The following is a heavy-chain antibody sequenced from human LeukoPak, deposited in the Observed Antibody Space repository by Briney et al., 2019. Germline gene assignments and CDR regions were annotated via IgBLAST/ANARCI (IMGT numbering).Heavy chain of an antibody. J-gene: IGHJ4*02. CDR2: IFYTGAT. Sequence: SETLSLTCTVSGDSVSSGSYFWSWIRQPPGKGLQWIGYIFYTGATNYNPPLKSGVTISVDTSKNQFSLNLKSVTAADTALYYCARTSIAASGTFDNWGQGTLVTVSS. CDR1: GDSVSSGSYF. CDR3: ARTSIAASGTFDN. V-gene: IGHV4-61*01. D-gene: IGHD6-13*01.